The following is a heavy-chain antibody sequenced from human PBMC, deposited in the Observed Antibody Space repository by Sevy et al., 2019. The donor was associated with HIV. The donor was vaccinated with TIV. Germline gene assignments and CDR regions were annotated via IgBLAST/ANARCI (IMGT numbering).Heavy chain of an antibody. Sequence: ASVKVSCKVSGYTLTKLSIHWVRQAPGKGLEWMGDFDPQDGETIYAERFQGRLTMTVDTSTDTAYMELSSLKTEDTAVYYCATVGLRYSSGASSYQGDWFDPWGQGTLVTVSS. J-gene: IGHJ5*02. CDR3: ATVGLRYSSGASSYQGDWFDP. CDR1: GYTLTKLS. CDR2: FDPQDGET. D-gene: IGHD2-15*01. V-gene: IGHV1-24*01.